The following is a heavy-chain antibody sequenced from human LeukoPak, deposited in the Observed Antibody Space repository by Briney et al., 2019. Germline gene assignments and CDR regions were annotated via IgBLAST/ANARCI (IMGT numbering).Heavy chain of an antibody. J-gene: IGHJ6*02. D-gene: IGHD3-3*01. Sequence: SGGSLRLSCAASGFTFSSYAMSWVRQAPGKGLEWVSAISGSGGSTYYADSVKGRFTISRDNSKNTLYLQMNSLRAEDTAVYYCARGIHYDFWSGYYSNSKDGYYYYGMDVWGQGTTVTVSS. CDR3: ARGIHYDFWSGYYSNSKDGYYYYGMDV. CDR2: ISGSGGST. CDR1: GFTFSSYA. V-gene: IGHV3-23*01.